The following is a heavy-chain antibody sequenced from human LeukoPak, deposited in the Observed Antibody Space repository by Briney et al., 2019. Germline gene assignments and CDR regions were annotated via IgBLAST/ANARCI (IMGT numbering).Heavy chain of an antibody. V-gene: IGHV1-2*06. CDR2: INPNSGGT. CDR1: GYTFTGYY. J-gene: IGHJ5*02. D-gene: IGHD4-11*01. Sequence: GASVKVSCKASGYTFTGYYMHWVRQAPGQGLGWMGRINPNSGGTNYAQKFQGRVTMTRDTSISTAYMELSRLRSDDTAVYYCARPHTVLYNWFDPWGQGTLVTVSS. CDR3: ARPHTVLYNWFDP.